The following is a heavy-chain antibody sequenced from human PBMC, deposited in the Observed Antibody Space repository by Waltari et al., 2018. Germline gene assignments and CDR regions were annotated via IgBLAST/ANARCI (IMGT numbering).Heavy chain of an antibody. CDR2: IYYSGST. Sequence: QVQLQESGPGLVKPSETLSLTCTVSGDSIRTYYWTWIRQPPGKGLEWIGYIYYSGSTNYNTSLKRRVTISVDTSKNQFSLKLTSVTATDTAVYYCARAERWLQPDYWGQGTLVTVSS. J-gene: IGHJ4*02. CDR1: GDSIRTYY. D-gene: IGHD5-12*01. V-gene: IGHV4-59*12. CDR3: ARAERWLQPDY.